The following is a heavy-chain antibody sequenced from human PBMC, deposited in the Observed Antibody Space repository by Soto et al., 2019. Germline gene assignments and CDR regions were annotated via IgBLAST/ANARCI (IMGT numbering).Heavy chain of an antibody. CDR3: ARDLSMVRGWTDY. V-gene: IGHV3-30*14. CDR1: VFTFSSYA. J-gene: IGHJ4*02. CDR2: ISYDGSNK. D-gene: IGHD3-10*01. Sequence: QVQLVESGGGVVQPGRSLRLSCAASVFTFSSYAMHWVRQAPGKGLEWVAVISYDGSNKYYADSVKGRFTISRDNSKNTLYLQMNSLRAEDTAVYYCARDLSMVRGWTDYWGQGTLVTASS.